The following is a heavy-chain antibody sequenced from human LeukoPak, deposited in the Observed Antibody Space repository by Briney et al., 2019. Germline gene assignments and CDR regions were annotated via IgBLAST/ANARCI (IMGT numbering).Heavy chain of an antibody. J-gene: IGHJ3*02. CDR2: INPNSGGT. CDR1: GYTFTSYG. D-gene: IGHD3-16*01. V-gene: IGHV1-2*02. Sequence: ASVKVSCKASGYTFTSYGISWVRQAPGQGLEWMGWINPNSGGTNYAQKFQGRVTMTRDTSISTAYMELSSLRSDDTAVYYCARDGPVGDDAFDIWGQGTMVTVSS. CDR3: ARDGPVGDDAFDI.